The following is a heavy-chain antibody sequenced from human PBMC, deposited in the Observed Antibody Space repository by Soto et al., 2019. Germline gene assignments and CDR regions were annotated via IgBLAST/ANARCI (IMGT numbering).Heavy chain of an antibody. J-gene: IGHJ4*02. CDR3: ARALKMTETYYFDY. CDR1: DGSISGGGYY. V-gene: IGHV4-31*03. CDR2: IYCSGRT. Sequence: PSETLSLTCTVSDGSISGGGYYWSWIRQHPGKGLEGVGYIYCSGRTYYNPSLKSRVTISVDTSKNQFSLKLSSVTAADTAVYYCARALKMTETYYFDYWGQGTLVTVSS.